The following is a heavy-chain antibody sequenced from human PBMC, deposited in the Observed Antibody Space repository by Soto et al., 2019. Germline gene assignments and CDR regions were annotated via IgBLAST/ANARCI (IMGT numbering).Heavy chain of an antibody. Sequence: EVQVVESGGGLIQPGGYLRVSCEVSGISVSANYMSWVRQAPGKGLEWVSVIYSGGSTYYIDSVKGRFSISRDISKNTLYLQMNSLRAEDTAVYYCHGYGYWGQVTLVTVSS. D-gene: IGHD5-12*01. CDR3: HGYGY. J-gene: IGHJ4*02. V-gene: IGHV3-53*01. CDR1: GISVSANY. CDR2: IYSGGST.